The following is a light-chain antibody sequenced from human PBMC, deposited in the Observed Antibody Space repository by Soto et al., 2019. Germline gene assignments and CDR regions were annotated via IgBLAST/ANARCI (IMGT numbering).Light chain of an antibody. V-gene: IGKV1-9*01. CDR2: AAA. CDR1: QGIGNS. CDR3: QQFYDYPLT. Sequence: DIQFTQAPSSLSASSGDRATISCRASQGIGNSLAWYQQKPGKAPKLLIYAAANLASGVPSRFSASGSGTEFTLTISSLQPEDFATYYCQQFYDYPLTFGGGTEVEIK. J-gene: IGKJ4*01.